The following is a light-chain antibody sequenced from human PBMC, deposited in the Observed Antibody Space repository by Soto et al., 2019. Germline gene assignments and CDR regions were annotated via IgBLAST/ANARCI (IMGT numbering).Light chain of an antibody. CDR2: AAS. Sequence: DIQMTQSPSSLSAFVGDRVTITCRASQGISNYLAWYQQKPGKVPKLLIYAASTLQSGGPSRFSGSGSGTDFTLTISSLQPEDVATYYCQKYNSVPPITFGPGTKVDIK. J-gene: IGKJ3*01. CDR1: QGISNY. V-gene: IGKV1-27*01. CDR3: QKYNSVPPIT.